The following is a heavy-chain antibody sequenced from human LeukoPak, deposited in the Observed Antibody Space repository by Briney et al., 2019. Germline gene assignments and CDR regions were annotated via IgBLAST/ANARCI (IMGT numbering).Heavy chain of an antibody. D-gene: IGHD1-26*01. Sequence: GGSLRLSCAAPGFTFSSYAMHWVRQAPGKGLEYVSAISSNGGSTYYANSVKGRFTISRDNSKNTLYLQMGSLRAEDMAVYYCARVPRGGSYWFDYWGQGTLVTVSS. CDR2: ISSNGGST. J-gene: IGHJ4*02. CDR3: ARVPRGGSYWFDY. CDR1: GFTFSSYA. V-gene: IGHV3-64*01.